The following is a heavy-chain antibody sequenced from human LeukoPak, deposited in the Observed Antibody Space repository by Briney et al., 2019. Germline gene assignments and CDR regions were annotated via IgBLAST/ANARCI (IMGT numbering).Heavy chain of an antibody. CDR1: GVSFSVYY. CDR3: AKDIVAAGLFFDY. V-gene: IGHV3-11*01. CDR2: ISSSSSGSTT. J-gene: IGHJ4*02. D-gene: IGHD6-13*01. Sequence: PGGSLRLSCAASGVSFSVYYMGWIRQAPGKGLDWVSFISSSSSGSTTYYADSVKGRFTISRDNAKNSLYLQMDSLRVEDTAVYYCAKDIVAAGLFFDYWGQGTLVTVSS.